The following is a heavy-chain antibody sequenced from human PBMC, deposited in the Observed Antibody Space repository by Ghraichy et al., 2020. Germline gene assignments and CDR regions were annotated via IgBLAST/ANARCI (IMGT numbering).Heavy chain of an antibody. CDR2: INHRGNI. J-gene: IGHJ4*02. D-gene: IGHD3-10*01. CDR3: ARTPGDYYATIGSYVVDF. Sequence: SETLSLTCAVYGGSFSGYFWTWIRQPPGKGLEWIGEINHRGNINYNPSLKSRVTISVDTSNNHFSLRVNSVTAADTAVYYCARTPGDYYATIGSYVVDFWGQGTLVTVSS. V-gene: IGHV4-34*01. CDR1: GGSFSGYF.